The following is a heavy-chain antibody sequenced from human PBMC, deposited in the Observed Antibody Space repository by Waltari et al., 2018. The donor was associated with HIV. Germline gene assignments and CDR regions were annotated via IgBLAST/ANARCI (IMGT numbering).Heavy chain of an antibody. CDR2: IHSRGST. D-gene: IGHD3-9*01. J-gene: IGHJ4*02. Sequence: QLQLQESGPGLVKSSETLSLSCTVSGDSISNINYYWAWNRQPPGKGLEGIGTIHSRGSTYYKPSLKSRVSISGGTSKNQVSLKLSSVTAADTAVYYCARLDILTGFPQYFFDSWGQGTLVTVSS. V-gene: IGHV4-39*01. CDR1: GDSISNINYY. CDR3: ARLDILTGFPQYFFDS.